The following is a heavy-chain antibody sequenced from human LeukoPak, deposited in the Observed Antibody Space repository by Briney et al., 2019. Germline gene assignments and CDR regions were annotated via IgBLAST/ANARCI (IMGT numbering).Heavy chain of an antibody. V-gene: IGHV3-9*01. CDR1: GFTFDDYA. CDR2: ISWNRGSI. CDR3: AKGYYYDSSGFDY. Sequence: PGGSLRLSCAASGFTFDDYAMHWVRQAPGKGLEWVSGISWNRGSIGYADSVKGRFTISRDNAKNSLYLQMNSLGAEDTALYYCAKGYYYDSSGFDYWGQGTLVTVSS. J-gene: IGHJ4*02. D-gene: IGHD3-22*01.